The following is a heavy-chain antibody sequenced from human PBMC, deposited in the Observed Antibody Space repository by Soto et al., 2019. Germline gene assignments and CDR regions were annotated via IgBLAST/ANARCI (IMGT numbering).Heavy chain of an antibody. V-gene: IGHV1-3*04. D-gene: IGHD3-3*01. Sequence: QLVQSGTEMQKPGASVRVSCKASGYTFSRYTMHWVRQAPGQRLEWMGWINTGNGNTEYSQKFQGRLTITKDTSASTSYMELSSLRSEDTAVYYCARGAGSYMHSPGSHWGQGTLVTVSS. J-gene: IGHJ4*02. CDR2: INTGNGNT. CDR1: GYTFSRYT. CDR3: ARGAGSYMHSPGSH.